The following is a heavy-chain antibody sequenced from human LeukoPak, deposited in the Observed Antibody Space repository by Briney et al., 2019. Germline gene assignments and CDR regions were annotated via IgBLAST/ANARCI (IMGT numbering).Heavy chain of an antibody. D-gene: IGHD1-1*01. CDR3: AKERLITTTFDS. CDR2: ISGSGGST. J-gene: IGHJ4*02. Sequence: GGSLRLSCAASGFTFSTYAMSWVRQAPGKGLEWVSLISGSGGSTYYADSVKGRFTISRDNGKNTLSLQMNSPRAEDTALYYCAKERLITTTFDSWGRGTLVTVSS. CDR1: GFTFSTYA. V-gene: IGHV3-23*01.